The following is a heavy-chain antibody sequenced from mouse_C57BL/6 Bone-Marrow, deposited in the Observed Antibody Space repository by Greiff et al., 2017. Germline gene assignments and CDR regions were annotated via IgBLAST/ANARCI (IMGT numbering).Heavy chain of an antibody. V-gene: IGHV3-6*01. J-gene: IGHJ1*03. Sequence: DVQLQESGPGLVKPSQSLSLTCSVTGYSITSGYYWNWIRQFPGNKLEWMGYISYDGSNNYNPSLKNRISITRDPSKNQFFLKLNSLTTEDTATYYCASLYYYGSSYWYFDVWGTGTTVTVSS. CDR2: ISYDGSN. CDR1: GYSITSGYY. D-gene: IGHD1-1*01. CDR3: ASLYYYGSSYWYFDV.